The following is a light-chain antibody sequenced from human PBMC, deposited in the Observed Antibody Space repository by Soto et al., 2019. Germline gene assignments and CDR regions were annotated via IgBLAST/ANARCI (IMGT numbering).Light chain of an antibody. CDR3: QTWATGIPV. J-gene: IGLJ2*01. CDR2: VHIDGSH. Sequence: QLVLTQSPSASASLGASVTLTCTLSSGHSRYAIAWHQQQPEKGPRYLMKVHIDGSHSKGDGIPDRFSGSSSGAERYLTISSLQSEDEGDYYCQTWATGIPVFGGGTKLTVL. V-gene: IGLV4-69*01. CDR1: SGHSRYA.